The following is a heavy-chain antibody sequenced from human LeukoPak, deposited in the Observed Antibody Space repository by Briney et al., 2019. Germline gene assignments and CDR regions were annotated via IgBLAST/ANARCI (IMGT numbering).Heavy chain of an antibody. CDR2: ISGSGGST. CDR3: AKGGWFGELLPFDY. J-gene: IGHJ4*02. Sequence: GGSLRLSCAASGFTFSSYAMSWVRQAPGKGLEWVSAISGSGGSTYYADSVKGRFTISRDNSKNTLYPQMNSLRAEDTSVYYCAKGGWFGELLPFDYWGQGTLVTVSS. V-gene: IGHV3-23*01. D-gene: IGHD3-10*01. CDR1: GFTFSSYA.